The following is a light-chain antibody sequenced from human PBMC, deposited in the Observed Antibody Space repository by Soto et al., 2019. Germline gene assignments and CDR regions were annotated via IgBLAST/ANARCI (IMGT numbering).Light chain of an antibody. CDR3: ATWDDSLSTMV. J-gene: IGLJ2*01. Sequence: QSVLTQTPSESGTPGQRVTISFSGSDSSIGSNYVYWYQNLPGMAPKLLISRNDQRPSGVPDRFSGSKSGTSASLAISGLRSEDEADYYCATWDDSLSTMVFGGGTKVTVL. V-gene: IGLV1-47*01. CDR1: DSSIGSNY. CDR2: RND.